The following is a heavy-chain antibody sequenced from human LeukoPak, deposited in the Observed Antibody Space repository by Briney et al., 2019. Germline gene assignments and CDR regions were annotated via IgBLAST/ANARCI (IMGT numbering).Heavy chain of an antibody. V-gene: IGHV1-46*01. CDR2: INPNRGST. J-gene: IGHJ4*02. CDR3: ATGGHVRVSDSSAYYGHY. D-gene: IGHD3-22*01. CDR1: GGTFSSYA. Sequence: GASVKVSCKASGGTFSSYAISWVRQAPGQGLEWMGIINPNRGSTSYAQKFQGRVTMTRDMSTSTVYMELSSLRSEDTAVYYCATGGHVRVSDSSAYYGHYWGQGTLVTVSS.